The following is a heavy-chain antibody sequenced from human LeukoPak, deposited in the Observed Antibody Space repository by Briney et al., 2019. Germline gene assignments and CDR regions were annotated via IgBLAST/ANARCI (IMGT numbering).Heavy chain of an antibody. V-gene: IGHV3-23*01. D-gene: IGHD3-9*01. CDR3: ATDRPNDILTRDDAFDI. Sequence: GGSLRLSCATSGFTFSSYAMSWVRQAPGKGLEWVSAISGSGGSTYYADSVKGRFTISRDNSKNTLYLQMNSLRSEDTAVYYCATDRPNDILTRDDAFDIWGQGTMVTVSS. J-gene: IGHJ3*02. CDR2: ISGSGGST. CDR1: GFTFSSYA.